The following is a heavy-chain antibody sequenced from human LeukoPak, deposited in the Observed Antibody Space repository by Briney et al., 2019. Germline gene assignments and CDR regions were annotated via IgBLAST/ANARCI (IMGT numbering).Heavy chain of an antibody. CDR3: ARRLSSGWYYFDY. CDR1: GYTFTGYY. D-gene: IGHD6-19*01. Sequence: GASVKVSCKASGYTFTGYYMHWVRQAPGQGLEWMGWINPNSGGTNYAQKFQGRVTMTRDTSISTAYMELSSLRSEDMAVYYCARRLSSGWYYFDYWGQGTLVTVSS. CDR2: INPNSGGT. J-gene: IGHJ4*02. V-gene: IGHV1-2*02.